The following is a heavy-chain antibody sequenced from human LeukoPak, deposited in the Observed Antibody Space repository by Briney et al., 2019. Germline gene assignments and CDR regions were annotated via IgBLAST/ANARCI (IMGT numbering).Heavy chain of an antibody. Sequence: SETLSLTCAVYGGSFSGYYWSWIRQPPGKGLEWIGEINHSGSTNYNPSLKSRVTISVDTSKNQFFLKLSSVTAADTAVYYCARQGRNYYDSSGYHGAYWGQGTLVTVSS. CDR3: ARQGRNYYDSSGYHGAY. CDR2: INHSGST. CDR1: GGSFSGYY. V-gene: IGHV4-34*01. J-gene: IGHJ4*02. D-gene: IGHD3-22*01.